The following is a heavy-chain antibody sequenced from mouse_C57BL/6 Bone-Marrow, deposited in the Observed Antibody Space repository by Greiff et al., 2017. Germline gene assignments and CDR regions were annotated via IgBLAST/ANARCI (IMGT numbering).Heavy chain of an antibody. J-gene: IGHJ1*03. CDR2: IYPGSGST. Sequence: QVHVKQPGAELVKPGASVKMSCKASGYTFTSYWITWVKQRPGQGLEWIGDIYPGSGSTNYNEKFKSKATLTVDTSSSPAYMQLSSLTSEDSAVYYCARPYYSNYWYFDVWGKGTTVTVSS. CDR3: ARPYYSNYWYFDV. V-gene: IGHV1-55*01. D-gene: IGHD2-5*01. CDR1: GYTFTSYW.